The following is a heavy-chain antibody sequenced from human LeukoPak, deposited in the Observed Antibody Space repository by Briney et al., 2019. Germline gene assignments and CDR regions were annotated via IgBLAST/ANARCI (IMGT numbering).Heavy chain of an antibody. J-gene: IGHJ3*02. CDR3: VRHMSGYCSSTICRNYAFDM. CDR1: GYTFTSYD. V-gene: IGHV1-8*01. D-gene: IGHD2-2*01. Sequence: ASVKVSCKASGYTFTSYDINWVRQATGQGLEWMGWMNPNSGNTGYAQKFQGRVTMTRNTSISTAYMELSSLRSDDTAVYYCVRHMSGYCSSTICRNYAFDMWGQGTMVTVSS. CDR2: MNPNSGNT.